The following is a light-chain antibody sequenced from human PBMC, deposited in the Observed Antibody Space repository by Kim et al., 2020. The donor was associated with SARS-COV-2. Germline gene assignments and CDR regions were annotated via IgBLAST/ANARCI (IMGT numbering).Light chain of an antibody. V-gene: IGLV2-23*02. CDR1: SSDVGSYNF. CDR2: EVT. CDR3: CSYAGNNNVL. Sequence: QSALTQPASVSGSPGQSITISCTGSSSDVGSYNFVSWYQQHPGKAPKLIIYEVTKRPSGVSNRFSGSKSGNTASLTISGVQAGDEGDYYCCSYAGNNNVLFGGGTQLTVL. J-gene: IGLJ2*01.